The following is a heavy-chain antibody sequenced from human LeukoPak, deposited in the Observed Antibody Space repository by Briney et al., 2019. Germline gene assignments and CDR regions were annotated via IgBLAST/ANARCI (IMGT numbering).Heavy chain of an antibody. J-gene: IGHJ6*02. Sequence: PGGSLRLSCAASGFTFSSYSVNWVRQAPGKGLEWVSSISSSSSYIYYADSVKGRFTISRDNAKNSLYLQMNSLRAEDTAVYYCARVDDSGSNMDLYYYYGMDVWGQGTTVTVSS. V-gene: IGHV3-21*01. CDR3: ARVDDSGSNMDLYYYYGMDV. CDR1: GFTFSSYS. D-gene: IGHD5-12*01. CDR2: ISSSSSYI.